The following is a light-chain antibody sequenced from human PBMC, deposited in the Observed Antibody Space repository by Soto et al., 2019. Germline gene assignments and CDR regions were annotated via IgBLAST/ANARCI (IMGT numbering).Light chain of an antibody. J-gene: IGLJ2*01. CDR3: QSYDSSLSGSV. V-gene: IGLV2-14*01. CDR2: EVS. CDR1: SSDVGSSNF. Sequence: QSALTQPASVSGSPGQSITISCTGTSSDVGSSNFVSWYQQHPGKAPKLIFYEVSNRPPGLSDRFSGSKSGTTASLTISGLQAEDEADYFCQSYDSSLSGSVFGGGTKVTVL.